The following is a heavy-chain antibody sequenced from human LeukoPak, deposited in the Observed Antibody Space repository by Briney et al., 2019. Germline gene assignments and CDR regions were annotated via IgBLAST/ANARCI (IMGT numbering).Heavy chain of an antibody. V-gene: IGHV1-18*01. CDR1: GYTLTSYG. Sequence: ASVKVSCKASGYTLTSYGTSWVRQAPGQGLEWMGWISGYNGNTNYAQKVQDRVTMTIDTSTSTVYMELRSLRSDDTAVYYCARDHNSSTRDYWGQGTLVTVSS. CDR3: ARDHNSSTRDY. CDR2: ISGYNGNT. J-gene: IGHJ4*02. D-gene: IGHD1-1*01.